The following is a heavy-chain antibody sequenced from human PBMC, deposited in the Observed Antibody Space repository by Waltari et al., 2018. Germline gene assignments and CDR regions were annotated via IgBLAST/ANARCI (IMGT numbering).Heavy chain of an antibody. D-gene: IGHD6-6*01. CDR2: ISSSSSYI. J-gene: IGHJ3*02. V-gene: IGHV3-21*01. CDR3: ARGGPPYSSSSGAFDI. Sequence: EVQLVESGGGLVKPGGSLRLSCAASGFTFSRSSMNWVRQAPGTGLEWVSSISSSSSYIYYADSVKGRFTISRDNAKNSLYLQMNSLRAEDTAVYYCARGGPPYSSSSGAFDIWGQGTMVTVSS. CDR1: GFTFSRSS.